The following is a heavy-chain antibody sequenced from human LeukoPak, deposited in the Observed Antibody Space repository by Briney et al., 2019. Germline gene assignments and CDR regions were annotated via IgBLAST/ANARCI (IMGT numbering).Heavy chain of an antibody. CDR3: ARDKQLVRRPGWFDP. V-gene: IGHV3-23*01. J-gene: IGHJ5*02. CDR1: GFTFSSYA. CDR2: ISGSGGST. Sequence: GGSLRLSCAASGFTFSSYAMSWVRQAPEKGLEWVSAISGSGGSTYYADSVKGRFTISRDNAKNSLYLQMNSLRAEDTAVYYCARDKQLVRRPGWFDPWGQGTLVTVSS. D-gene: IGHD6-13*01.